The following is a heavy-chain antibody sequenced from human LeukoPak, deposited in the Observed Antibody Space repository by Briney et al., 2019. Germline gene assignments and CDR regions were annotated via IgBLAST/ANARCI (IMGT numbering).Heavy chain of an antibody. CDR3: ARALEPSIAVIDY. D-gene: IGHD6-19*01. J-gene: IGHJ4*02. V-gene: IGHV3-21*01. CDR1: GFTFSSYS. CDR2: ISGSSTYI. Sequence: PGGSLRLSCAASGFTFSSYSMNWVRQTPGKWLDWVSSISGSSTYIYYADSVKGRFTISRDNAKNSLYLQMNSLRAEDTAVYYCARALEPSIAVIDYWGKGTLVTVSS.